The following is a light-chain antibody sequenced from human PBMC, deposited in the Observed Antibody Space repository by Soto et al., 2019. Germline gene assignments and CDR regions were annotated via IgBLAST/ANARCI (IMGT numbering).Light chain of an antibody. Sequence: DIQMTQSPPSLSASVGDRVTITCRASQSISSYLNWYQQKPGKAPKLLIYAASSLQSGVPSRFSGSGSGTDFTLTISSLEPEDFAVYHCQQRSNWPSITFGQGTRLEI. CDR2: AAS. CDR1: QSISSY. J-gene: IGKJ5*01. CDR3: QQRSNWPSIT. V-gene: IGKV1-39*01.